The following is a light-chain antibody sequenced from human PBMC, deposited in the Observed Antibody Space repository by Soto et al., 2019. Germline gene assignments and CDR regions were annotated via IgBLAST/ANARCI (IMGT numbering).Light chain of an antibody. Sequence: DIQMTQSPSSLSASVGDRVTITCQASQDITNYLNWYQQKPGKAPKLLIYDASNLETGVPSRFSGSGSGTDFTFTISNLQPEDIATYYCQHYDNFPITFGQGRRLEI. V-gene: IGKV1-33*01. CDR1: QDITNY. J-gene: IGKJ5*01. CDR2: DAS. CDR3: QHYDNFPIT.